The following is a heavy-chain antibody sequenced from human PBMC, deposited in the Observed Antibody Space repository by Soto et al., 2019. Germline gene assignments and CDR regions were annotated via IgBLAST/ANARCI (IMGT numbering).Heavy chain of an antibody. CDR2: ISGSGGST. D-gene: IGHD4-17*01. Sequence: EVQLLESGGGLVQPGGSLRLSCAASGFTFSSYAMSWVRQAPGKGLEWVSAISGSGGSTYYADSVKGRFTISRDNSKNKLYMQMNSRRAEDTAVYYCAKDLSAGKRLNYFDYWGQGTLVTVSS. CDR1: GFTFSSYA. V-gene: IGHV3-23*01. J-gene: IGHJ4*02. CDR3: AKDLSAGKRLNYFDY.